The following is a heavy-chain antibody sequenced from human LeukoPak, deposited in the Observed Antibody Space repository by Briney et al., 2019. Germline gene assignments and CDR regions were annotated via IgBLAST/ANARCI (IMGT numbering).Heavy chain of an antibody. V-gene: IGHV3-23*01. J-gene: IGHJ4*02. Sequence: GVSLRLSCAASGFTFSSFAMSWVRQAPGKGLEWVSAISGSGSSPYYADSVKGRFTISRDNSKSTLYLQMNSLRAGDTAVYYCAKDSGPWGYCTTTSCYFAYWGQGALVTVSS. CDR1: GFTFSSFA. D-gene: IGHD2-2*01. CDR2: ISGSGSSP. CDR3: AKDSGPWGYCTTTSCYFAY.